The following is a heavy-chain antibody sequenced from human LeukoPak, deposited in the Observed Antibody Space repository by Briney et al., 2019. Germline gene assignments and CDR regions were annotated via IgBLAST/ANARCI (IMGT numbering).Heavy chain of an antibody. CDR3: ASGGAQGYSSSSSGNRLFDY. J-gene: IGHJ4*02. CDR1: GGSISSSY. V-gene: IGHV4-4*07. CDR2: IYASGSS. Sequence: PSETLSLTCNVSGGSISSSYWSWIRQPAGKGLEWIGRIYASGSSNYNPSLKSRVTISVDTSKNQFSLKLSSVTAADTAVYYCASGGAQGYSSSSSGNRLFDYWGQGTLVTVSS. D-gene: IGHD6-6*01.